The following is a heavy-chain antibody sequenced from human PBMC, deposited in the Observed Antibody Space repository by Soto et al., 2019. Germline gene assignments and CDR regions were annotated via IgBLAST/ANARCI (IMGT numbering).Heavy chain of an antibody. CDR1: GFTFSSYV. CDR3: AREGASTHGACFDY. V-gene: IGHV3-30*04. D-gene: IGHD2-21*02. J-gene: IGHJ4*02. Sequence: QVQLVESGGGVVQPGRSLRLSCAASGFTFSSYVAHWVRQAPGKGLEWVAVISADSRVTYYADSVKGRFTISRDNSKNMLYLQMSSLRDEDTAVCYCAREGASTHGACFDYCGQGTPVTVSS. CDR2: ISADSRVT.